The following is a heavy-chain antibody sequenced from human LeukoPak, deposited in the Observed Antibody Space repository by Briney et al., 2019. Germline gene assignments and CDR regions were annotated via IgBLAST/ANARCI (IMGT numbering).Heavy chain of an antibody. CDR2: IKSKADGGTT. V-gene: IGHV3-15*01. D-gene: IGHD1-1*01. Sequence: GGSLRLSCAASGFNFTNAWVSWVRRAPGKGLEWLGRIKSKADGGTTLHAASVEDRFAISRDDSINTLYLQMNSRKMDDTAVYYCTDPPTSLWGQGILATVSS. CDR1: GFNFTNAW. CDR3: TDPPTSL. J-gene: IGHJ4*02.